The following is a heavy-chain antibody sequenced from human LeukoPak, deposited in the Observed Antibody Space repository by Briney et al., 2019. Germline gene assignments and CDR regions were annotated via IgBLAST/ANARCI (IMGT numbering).Heavy chain of an antibody. CDR3: ARVGIGYCSGGTCYFDY. V-gene: IGHV5-51*01. D-gene: IGHD2-15*01. Sequence: GESLKISCKGSGYSFTSNWIGWVRQMPGKGLEWMGIIYPGDSDTRYSPSFQGQATISADKSISTAYLQWSSLKASDTAMYYCARVGIGYCSGGTCYFDYWGQGTQVTVSS. J-gene: IGHJ4*02. CDR2: IYPGDSDT. CDR1: GYSFTSNW.